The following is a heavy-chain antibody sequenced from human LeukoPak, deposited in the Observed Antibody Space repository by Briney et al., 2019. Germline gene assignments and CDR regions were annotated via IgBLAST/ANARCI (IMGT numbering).Heavy chain of an antibody. CDR1: GFTFTDYW. D-gene: IGHD5-18*01. Sequence: QPGGSLRLSCAASGFTFTDYWMHWVRQAPGKGLVWVSRINTDGTSTKYADSVKGRITISRDNARNTAYLQMNSLRAEDTAVYYCARARYSYTGIIDYWGQGTLVTVSS. V-gene: IGHV3-74*01. J-gene: IGHJ4*02. CDR2: INTDGTST. CDR3: ARARYSYTGIIDY.